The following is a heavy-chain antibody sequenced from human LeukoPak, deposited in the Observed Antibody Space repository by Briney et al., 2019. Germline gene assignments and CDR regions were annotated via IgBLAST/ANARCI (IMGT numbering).Heavy chain of an antibody. Sequence: SQTLSHTCSVSGGSISSGGYSWSWIRQPPGKGLEWIGYIYHSGSTYYNPSLKSRVTISVDRSKNQFSLKLSSVTAADTAVYYCARHMSVSYDAFDLWGRGTPVTVSS. V-gene: IGHV4-30-2*01. CDR1: GGSISSGGYS. CDR2: IYHSGST. D-gene: IGHD3-10*01. J-gene: IGHJ3*01. CDR3: ARHMSVSYDAFDL.